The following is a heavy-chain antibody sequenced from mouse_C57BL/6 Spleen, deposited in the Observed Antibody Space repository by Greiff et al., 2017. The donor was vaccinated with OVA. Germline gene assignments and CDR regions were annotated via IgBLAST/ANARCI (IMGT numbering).Heavy chain of an antibody. D-gene: IGHD1-1*01. CDR3: AREGGYYYGSSYGYFDY. CDR2: IDPNSGGT. J-gene: IGHJ2*01. Sequence: QVHVKQSGAELVKPGASVKLSCKASGYTFTSYWMHWVKQRPGRGLEWIGRIDPNSGGTKYNEKFKSKATLTVDKPSSTAYMQLSSLTSEDSAVYYCAREGGYYYGSSYGYFDYWGQGTTLTVSS. CDR1: GYTFTSYW. V-gene: IGHV1-72*01.